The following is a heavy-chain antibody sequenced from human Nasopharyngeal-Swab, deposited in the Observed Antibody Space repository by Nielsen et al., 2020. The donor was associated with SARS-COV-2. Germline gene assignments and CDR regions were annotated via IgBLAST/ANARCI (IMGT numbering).Heavy chain of an antibody. CDR1: GYTFSSYA. CDR3: VKDLGTGVRFDP. V-gene: IGHV3-64D*06. J-gene: IGHJ5*02. CDR2: ISSNGGST. Sequence: GESLKISCSASGYTFSSYAMHWVRQAPGKGLEYVSAISSNGGSTYYADSVKGRFTISRDNSKNTLYLQMSSLRAEDTAVYYCVKDLGTGVRFDPWGQGTLGTVSS. D-gene: IGHD3-10*01.